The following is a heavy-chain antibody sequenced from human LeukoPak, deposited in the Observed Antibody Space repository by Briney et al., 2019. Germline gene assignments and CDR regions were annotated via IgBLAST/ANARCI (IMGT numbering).Heavy chain of an antibody. CDR2: ITSSGGTK. V-gene: IGHV3-11*04. J-gene: IGHJ4*02. Sequence: GGSLRLSCVASGFKFSDYHMTWIRQAPGKGLEWLSYITSSGGTKNYADSVMGRVTVSRDNAKSSLYLEMDSLRAEDTGLYYCARDRRPYYFGSGSGSYSFDHWGQGVLVTVSS. D-gene: IGHD3-10*01. CDR1: GFKFSDYH. CDR3: ARDRRPYYFGSGSGSYSFDH.